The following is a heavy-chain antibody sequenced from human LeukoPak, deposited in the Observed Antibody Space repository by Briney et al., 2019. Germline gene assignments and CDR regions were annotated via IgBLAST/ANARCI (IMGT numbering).Heavy chain of an antibody. CDR3: ARVPDYGDYVGFDP. CDR2: INHSGST. J-gene: IGHJ5*02. D-gene: IGHD4-17*01. Sequence: PSETLSLTCAVYGGSFSGYYWSWIRQPPGKGLEWIGEINHSGSTNYNPSLKSRVTISVDTSKNQFSLKLSSVTAADTAVYYCARVPDYGDYVGFDPWGQGTLVTVSS. V-gene: IGHV4-34*01. CDR1: GGSFSGYY.